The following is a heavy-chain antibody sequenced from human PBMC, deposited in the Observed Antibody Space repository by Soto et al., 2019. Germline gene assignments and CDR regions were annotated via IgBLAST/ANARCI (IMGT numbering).Heavy chain of an antibody. CDR1: GDSVSSKSAA. CDR3: ARAGYSSGWYPWFDY. Sequence: SQPLSLTCALSGDSVSSKSAAWNLIRQSPSRCLEWLGRTYYRSKWYNDYAVSVKSRITINPDTSKNQFSLQLNSVTPEDTAVYYCARAGYSSGWYPWFDYWGQGTLVTVSS. V-gene: IGHV6-1*01. CDR2: TYYRSKWYN. D-gene: IGHD6-19*01. J-gene: IGHJ4*02.